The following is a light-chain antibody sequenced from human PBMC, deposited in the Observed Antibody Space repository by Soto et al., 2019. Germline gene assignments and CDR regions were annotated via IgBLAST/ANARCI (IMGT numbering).Light chain of an antibody. V-gene: IGKV1-27*01. CDR1: QGISNY. CDR3: QKYNSLHSFT. Sequence: DIQMTQSPSSLSASVGDRVTITCRASQGISNYLAWYQQKPGKVPKLLIYAASTLQSGVPSRFSGSGSGTDFTLTISSLQPEDVATYYCQKYNSLHSFTFGPGTKVDIK. J-gene: IGKJ3*01. CDR2: AAS.